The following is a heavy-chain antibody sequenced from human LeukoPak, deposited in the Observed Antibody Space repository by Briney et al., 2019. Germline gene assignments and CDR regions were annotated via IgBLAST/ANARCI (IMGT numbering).Heavy chain of an antibody. Sequence: GGSLRLSCAASGFSFSTSWMHWVRLAPGKGLVWVSRINFDGSSTSYADSVKGRFTFSRDNMKNTLWLQMHSLRVEDTAVYYCVRDETTSRSFDSWGQGILVTVSS. CDR1: GFSFSTSW. D-gene: IGHD1-14*01. V-gene: IGHV3-74*01. CDR2: INFDGSST. CDR3: VRDETTSRSFDS. J-gene: IGHJ4*02.